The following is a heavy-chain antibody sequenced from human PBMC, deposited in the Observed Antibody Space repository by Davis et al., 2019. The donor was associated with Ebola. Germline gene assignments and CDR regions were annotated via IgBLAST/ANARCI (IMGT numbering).Heavy chain of an antibody. D-gene: IGHD2-2*02. Sequence: PGGSLRLSCAASGFTVSSNYRSWVRQAPGKGLEWVSVSYSGGSTYYADSVKGRFTISRDNSKNTLYLQMNSLRAEETAVYYCAKDYTDYYYGMDVWGQGTTVTVSS. CDR3: AKDYTDYYYGMDV. J-gene: IGHJ6*02. CDR1: GFTVSSNY. CDR2: SYSGGST. V-gene: IGHV3-53*01.